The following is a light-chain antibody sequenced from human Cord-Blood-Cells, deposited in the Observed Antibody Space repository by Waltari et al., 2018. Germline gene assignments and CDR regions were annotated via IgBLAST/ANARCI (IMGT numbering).Light chain of an antibody. J-gene: IGKJ1*01. CDR1: QSISSW. CDR2: DAS. V-gene: IGKV1-5*01. CDR3: QQYNSYSWT. Sequence: DTQMTQSPSTLSASVGDRVTITCRASQSISSWLAWYQKKPGKAPKLLIYDASSLERGVPSRFSGSGSGTEFTLTISSLQPDDFATYYCQQYNSYSWTFGQGTKVEIK.